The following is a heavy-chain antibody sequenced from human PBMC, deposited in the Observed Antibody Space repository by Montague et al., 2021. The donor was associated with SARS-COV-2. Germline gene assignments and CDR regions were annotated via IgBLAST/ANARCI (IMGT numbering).Heavy chain of an antibody. J-gene: IGHJ4*02. CDR1: GDSVSSNSAA. CDR2: TYYRSKWYN. Sequence: CAISGDSVSSNSAAWNWIRQSPSRGLEWLGRTYYRSKWYNDYAVSVKSRITINPDTSKNQFSLKLSSVTAADTAVYYCARGREYSSSAGFDYWGQGTLVTVSS. V-gene: IGHV6-1*01. D-gene: IGHD6-6*01. CDR3: ARGREYSSSAGFDY.